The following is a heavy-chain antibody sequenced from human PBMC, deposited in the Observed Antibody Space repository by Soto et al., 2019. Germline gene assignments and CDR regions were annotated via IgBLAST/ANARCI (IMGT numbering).Heavy chain of an antibody. J-gene: IGHJ2*01. V-gene: IGHV4-31*02. CDR3: ENSTRASLPVSAFLLNRSSDL. CDR2: IYYSGST. D-gene: IGHD1-26*01. Sequence: HPGKGLEWIAYIYYSGSTYYNPSLKSRVTISVDTSKNQFSLKLSSVTAADTFLYQSENSTRASLPVSAFLLNRSSDL.